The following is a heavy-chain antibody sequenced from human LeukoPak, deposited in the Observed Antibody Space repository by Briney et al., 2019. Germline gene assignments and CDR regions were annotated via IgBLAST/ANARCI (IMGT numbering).Heavy chain of an antibody. V-gene: IGHV3-23*01. CDR3: ARRLAVD. D-gene: IGHD6-19*01. CDR2: ISGSGGNT. J-gene: IGHJ4*02. CDR1: GFTLSSYA. Sequence: GGSLRLSCAASGFTLSSYAINWVRQAPGKGLEWVSTISGSGGNTYYADSVKGRFTISRDNSKNTLYLHMNSLRAEDTAVYYCARRLAVDWGQGTLVTVSS.